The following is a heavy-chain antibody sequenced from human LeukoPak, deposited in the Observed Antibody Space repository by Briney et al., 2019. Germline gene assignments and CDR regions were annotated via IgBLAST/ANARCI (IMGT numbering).Heavy chain of an antibody. V-gene: IGHV4-39*07. D-gene: IGHD2-15*01. CDR3: ATHPPKVCTGGSCTDY. Sequence: PSETLSLTCTISGGSISSNNYYWGWIRQPPGKGLEWIGSINYSGSFYYNPSLQSRGTISIETSKNQVSLKVNSVTAADTAVYYCATHPPKVCTGGSCTDYWGQGTLVTVSS. J-gene: IGHJ4*02. CDR2: INYSGSF. CDR1: GGSISSNNYY.